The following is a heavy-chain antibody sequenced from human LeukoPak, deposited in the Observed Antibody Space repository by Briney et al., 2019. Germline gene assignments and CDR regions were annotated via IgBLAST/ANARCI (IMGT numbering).Heavy chain of an antibody. V-gene: IGHV4-30-4*01. CDR2: VHYSGST. D-gene: IGHD6-13*01. J-gene: IGHJ4*02. CDR3: ARLGSSWYLYYFDY. CDR1: GGSISSGDYY. Sequence: SETLSLTCTVSGGSISSGDYYWSWIRQPPGKGLEWTGRVHYSGSTYYNPSLNSRVVILVDTSKNQFSLILSSVTAADTAVYYCARLGSSWYLYYFDYWGQGTLVTVSS.